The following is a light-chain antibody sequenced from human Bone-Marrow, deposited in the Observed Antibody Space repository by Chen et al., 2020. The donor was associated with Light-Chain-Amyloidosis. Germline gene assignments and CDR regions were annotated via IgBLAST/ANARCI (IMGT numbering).Light chain of an antibody. Sequence: DIQMTQSPSTLSASDGDRVTITCRASQSINNWLAWYQQKPGKAPKLLLYKSSTLERGVPSKFSGSGSGTEFTLTISSLQPDDFATYYCQQYKSLPWTFGQGTKVEI. J-gene: IGKJ1*01. CDR1: QSINNW. CDR3: QQYKSLPWT. V-gene: IGKV1-5*03. CDR2: KSS.